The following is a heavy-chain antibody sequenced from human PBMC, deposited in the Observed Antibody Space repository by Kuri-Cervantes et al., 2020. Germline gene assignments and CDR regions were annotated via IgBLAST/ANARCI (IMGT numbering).Heavy chain of an antibody. CDR3: ASMAEQSYYFDY. CDR2: LYSSGST. CDR1: GFTVSSNY. D-gene: IGHD1/OR15-1a*01. J-gene: IGHJ4*02. Sequence: GESLKISCAASGFTVSSNYMSWVRQAPGKGLEWVSILYSSGSTYYADSVKGRFTISRDNSKNTVYLQMNSLRADDTAVYYCASMAEQSYYFDYWGQGTLVTDSS. V-gene: IGHV3-53*01.